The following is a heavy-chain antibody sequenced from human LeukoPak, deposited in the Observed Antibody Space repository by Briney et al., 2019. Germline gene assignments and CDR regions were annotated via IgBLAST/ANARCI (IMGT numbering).Heavy chain of an antibody. CDR1: GFTFSSYG. CDR2: IWYDGSNK. J-gene: IGHJ5*02. Sequence: PGRSLRLSCAASGFTFSSYGMHWVRQAPGKGLEWVAVIWYDGSNKYYADSVKGRFTISRDNSKNPLYLQMNSLRAEDTAVYYCARAKYDSSGYYYVNWFDPWGQGTLVTVSS. V-gene: IGHV3-33*01. D-gene: IGHD3-22*01. CDR3: ARAKYDSSGYYYVNWFDP.